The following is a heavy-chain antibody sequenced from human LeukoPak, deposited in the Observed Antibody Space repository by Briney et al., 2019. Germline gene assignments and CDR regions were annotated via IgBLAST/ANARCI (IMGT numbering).Heavy chain of an antibody. Sequence: ASVKVSCKASGYTITSYYMHWVRQAPGQGLEWMGIINPSGGSTSYAQKFQGRVTMTRDTSMSTVYMELSSLRSEDTAVYYCARDWAYQLPRLGYGMDVWGQGTTVTVSS. D-gene: IGHD2-2*01. V-gene: IGHV1-46*01. CDR2: INPSGGST. CDR3: ARDWAYQLPRLGYGMDV. J-gene: IGHJ6*02. CDR1: GYTITSYY.